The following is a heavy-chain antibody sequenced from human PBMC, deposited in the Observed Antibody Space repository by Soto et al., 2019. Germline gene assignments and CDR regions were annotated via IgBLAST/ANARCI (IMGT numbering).Heavy chain of an antibody. CDR3: ARGRQQLAYCGMDV. D-gene: IGHD6-13*01. CDR1: GGSISSYY. Sequence: PSETLSLTCTVSGGSISSYYWSWIRQPPGKGLEWIGYIYYSGSTNYNPSLKSRVTISVDTSKNQFSLKLSSVTAADTAVYYCARGRQQLAYCGMDVWRQRTTVTVSS. CDR2: IYYSGST. J-gene: IGHJ6*02. V-gene: IGHV4-59*01.